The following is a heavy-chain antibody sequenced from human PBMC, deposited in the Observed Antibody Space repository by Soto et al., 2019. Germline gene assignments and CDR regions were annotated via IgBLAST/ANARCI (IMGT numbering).Heavy chain of an antibody. V-gene: IGHV3-21*01. Sequence: GSLRLSCAASGFTFSSYSINWVRQAPGKGLEWVSSIRSSSKYIYYADSVKGRFTISRDNAKNSLYLQMNSLRAEDTAVYYCARSRELYYNGMDVSGQGTTVTVSS. CDR3: ARSRELYYNGMDV. J-gene: IGHJ6*02. CDR2: IRSSSKYI. D-gene: IGHD1-7*01. CDR1: GFTFSSYS.